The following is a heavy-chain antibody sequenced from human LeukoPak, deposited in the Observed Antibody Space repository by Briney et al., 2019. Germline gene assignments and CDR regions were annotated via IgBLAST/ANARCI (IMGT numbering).Heavy chain of an antibody. CDR2: ISSSSSYI. V-gene: IGHV3-21*01. CDR1: GFTFSSYS. D-gene: IGHD1-20*01. J-gene: IGHJ3*02. Sequence: GGSLRLSCAASGFTFSSYSMNWVRQAPGKGLEWVSSISSSSSYIHYADSVKGRFTISRDNAKNSPYLQMNSLRAEDTAVYYCARVLDITGTIFDAFDIWGQGTMVTVSS. CDR3: ARVLDITGTIFDAFDI.